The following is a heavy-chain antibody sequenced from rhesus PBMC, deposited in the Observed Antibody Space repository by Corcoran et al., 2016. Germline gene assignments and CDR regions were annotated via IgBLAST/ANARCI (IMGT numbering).Heavy chain of an antibody. CDR1: GGSGSSSNW. Sequence: QVQLQESGPGLVKPSETLSLTCAVSGGSGSSSNWWSWIRQPPGKGLEWIGYISGSSCSTYYNPSLKSRVTISTDTSKNQFSLKLSSVTAADTAVYYCARIYDSGYFDYWGQGVLVTVSS. D-gene: IGHD3-28*01. J-gene: IGHJ4*01. CDR2: ISGSSCST. CDR3: ARIYDSGYFDY. V-gene: IGHV4-65*01.